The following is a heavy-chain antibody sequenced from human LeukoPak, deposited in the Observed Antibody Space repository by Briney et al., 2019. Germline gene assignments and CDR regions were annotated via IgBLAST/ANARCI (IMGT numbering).Heavy chain of an antibody. CDR2: IKSKIDGGTT. CDR1: GFSFSDAW. Sequence: GGSLRLSCAASGFSFSDAWMTWVRQAPGKGLEWVGRIKSKIDGGTTDYAAPVKGRFTISREDSKNMLYLQMNSLKTEDTAVYYCTTTGADTRNWFDPWGQRTLVTVSS. J-gene: IGHJ5*02. D-gene: IGHD5-18*01. CDR3: TTTGADTRNWFDP. V-gene: IGHV3-15*01.